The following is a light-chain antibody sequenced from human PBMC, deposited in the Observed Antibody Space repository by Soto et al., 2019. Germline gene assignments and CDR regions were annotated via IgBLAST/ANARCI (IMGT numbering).Light chain of an antibody. V-gene: IGLV1-47*01. Sequence: QSVLTQPPSASGTPGQRVTISCSGSSSNIGSNYVYWYQQLPGTAPRLLIYRSNQRPSGVPDRFSGSTSGTSASLAISGLRSEDEADYYCAAWDDSLSAHVIFGGGTKLTVL. J-gene: IGLJ2*01. CDR3: AAWDDSLSAHVI. CDR1: SSNIGSNY. CDR2: RSN.